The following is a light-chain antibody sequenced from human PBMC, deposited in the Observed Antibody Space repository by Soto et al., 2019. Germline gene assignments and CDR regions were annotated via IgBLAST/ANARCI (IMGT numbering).Light chain of an antibody. V-gene: IGKV3-15*01. CDR2: GAS. Sequence: EIVMTQSPATLSVSPGERVTLSCRASQSVRSNLAWYQQKPGQAPRLLIYGASTRATGLPARFSGSGSGTDFTLTISSLQPEDFATYYCQQLNSYPITFGQGTKVDIK. CDR3: QQLNSYPIT. CDR1: QSVRSN. J-gene: IGKJ1*01.